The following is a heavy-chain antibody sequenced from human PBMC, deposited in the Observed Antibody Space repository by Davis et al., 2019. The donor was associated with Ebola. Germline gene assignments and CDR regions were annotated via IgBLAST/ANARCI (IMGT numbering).Heavy chain of an antibody. V-gene: IGHV3-66*04. D-gene: IGHD4-17*01. CDR1: GFVFRNYV. Sequence: GGSLRLSCAASGFVFRNYVMSWVRQAPGKGLEWVSVLYRDGRTYYADSVKGRFTISRDNSKNTLYLQMNSLRVEDTAVYYCARHASGDFWYFGLWGRGTLVTVSS. CDR3: ARHASGDFWYFGL. CDR2: LYRDGRT. J-gene: IGHJ2*01.